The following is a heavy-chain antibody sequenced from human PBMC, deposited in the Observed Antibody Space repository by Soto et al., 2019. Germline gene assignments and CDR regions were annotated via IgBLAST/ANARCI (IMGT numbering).Heavy chain of an antibody. J-gene: IGHJ6*02. CDR1: GFTFSSYW. Sequence: PGGSLRLSCAASGFTFSSYWRRCVRQAPGKGLVWVSRMNDDGGTTDYADSVKGRFTISRDNAKNTLYLQMNSLRVEDTAVYYCASDLSGRADVWGQGTTVTVSS. D-gene: IGHD3-10*01. CDR2: MNDDGGTT. V-gene: IGHV3-74*01. CDR3: ASDLSGRADV.